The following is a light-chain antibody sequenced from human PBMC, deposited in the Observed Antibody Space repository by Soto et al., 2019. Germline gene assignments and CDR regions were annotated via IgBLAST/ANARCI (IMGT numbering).Light chain of an antibody. CDR2: DAS. Sequence: EIVLTQSPATLSLSPGDRTTLSCSASQSVSRFLAWYQQKPGQAPRLLISDASNRATDIPARFSGSGSGTAFTLTISSLEPEDFALYFCQQRSDWPYTFGQGTKLEIK. CDR1: QSVSRF. CDR3: QQRSDWPYT. J-gene: IGKJ2*01. V-gene: IGKV3-11*01.